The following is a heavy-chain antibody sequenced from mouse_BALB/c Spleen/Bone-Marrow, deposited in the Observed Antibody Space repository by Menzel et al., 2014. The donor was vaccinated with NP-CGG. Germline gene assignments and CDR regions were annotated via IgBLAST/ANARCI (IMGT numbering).Heavy chain of an antibody. Sequence: EVHLVESGAELVKPGASVKLSCTASGFNIKDTYMHWVKQRPEQGLEWIGRIDPANGNTKYDPKFQGEATITADTSSNTAYLQLSSLTSEDTAVYYCARGYYDYDLDYWGQGTTLTVSS. D-gene: IGHD2-4*01. CDR3: ARGYYDYDLDY. V-gene: IGHV14-3*02. CDR2: IDPANGNT. J-gene: IGHJ2*01. CDR1: GFNIKDTY.